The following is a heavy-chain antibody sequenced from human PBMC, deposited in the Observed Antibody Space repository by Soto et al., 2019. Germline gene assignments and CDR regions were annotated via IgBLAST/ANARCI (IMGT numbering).Heavy chain of an antibody. J-gene: IGHJ5*02. CDR2: IYYSGST. Sequence: SETLSLTCTVSGGSISSRDYYWSWIRHHPGKGLEWIGYIYYSGSTYYNPSLKSRVTISVDTSKNQFSLKLSSVTAADTAVYYCARWWSGSRQGFDPWGQGTLVTVSS. D-gene: IGHD3-3*01. V-gene: IGHV4-31*03. CDR1: GGSISSRDYY. CDR3: ARWWSGSRQGFDP.